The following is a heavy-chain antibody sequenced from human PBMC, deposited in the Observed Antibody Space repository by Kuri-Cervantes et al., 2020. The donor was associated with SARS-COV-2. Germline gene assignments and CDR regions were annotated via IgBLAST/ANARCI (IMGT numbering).Heavy chain of an antibody. CDR1: GYTFTGYY. Sequence: ASVKVSCKASGYTFTGYYMHWVRQAPGQGLEWMGWINPNSGGTNYAQKFQGRVTITADESTSTAYMELSSLRSEDTAVYYCAREREALSIAGVEPFDIWGQGTMVTVPS. V-gene: IGHV1-2*02. J-gene: IGHJ3*02. D-gene: IGHD6-6*01. CDR3: AREREALSIAGVEPFDI. CDR2: INPNSGGT.